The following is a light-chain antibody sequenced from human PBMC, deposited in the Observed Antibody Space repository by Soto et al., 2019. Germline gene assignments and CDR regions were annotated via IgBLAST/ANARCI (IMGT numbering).Light chain of an antibody. J-gene: IGKJ1*01. V-gene: IGKV3-20*01. CDR1: QSVSSSY. Sequence: EIVLTQSPGTLSLSPGERATLSCRASQSVSSSYLAWYQQKPGQAPRLLIYGASSRATGIPARFSGSGSGTDFTLIISRLEPEDFAVYYCQQYGSSPGTFGKGTKVEIK. CDR2: GAS. CDR3: QQYGSSPGT.